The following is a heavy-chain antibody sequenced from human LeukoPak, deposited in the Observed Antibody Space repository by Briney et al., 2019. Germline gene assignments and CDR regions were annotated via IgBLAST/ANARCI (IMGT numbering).Heavy chain of an antibody. CDR2: IRYEGSNK. CDR1: GFTFSSYG. V-gene: IGHV3-30*02. J-gene: IGHJ3*02. CDR3: AKTSGYSYGFDAFDI. D-gene: IGHD5-18*01. Sequence: GGSLRLSCAASGFTFSSYGMHWVRQAPGKGLEWVAFIRYEGSNKYYADSVKGRFTISRDNSKNTLYLQMNSLRAEDTAVYYCAKTSGYSYGFDAFDIWGQGTMVTVSS.